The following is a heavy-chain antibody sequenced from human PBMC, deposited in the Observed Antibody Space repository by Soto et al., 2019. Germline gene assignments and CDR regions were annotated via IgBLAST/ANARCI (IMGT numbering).Heavy chain of an antibody. Sequence: PGGSLRLSCSASGFTFSSFAMHWVRQAPGKGLEYVSGINNNGGITYYADSVKGRFAISRDNSKNTLYLQMSSLRAEDTAVYYCVKGDKYSGDAMDVWGQGTTVTVSS. V-gene: IGHV3-64D*08. CDR3: VKGDKYSGDAMDV. CDR2: INNNGGIT. D-gene: IGHD6-6*01. J-gene: IGHJ6*02. CDR1: GFTFSSFA.